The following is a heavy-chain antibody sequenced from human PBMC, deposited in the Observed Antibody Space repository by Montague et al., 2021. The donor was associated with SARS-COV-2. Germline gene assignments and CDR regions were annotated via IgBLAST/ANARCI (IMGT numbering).Heavy chain of an antibody. D-gene: IGHD6-13*01. CDR3: ATLSRRTAAGPRDYFGLDV. V-gene: IGHV4-4*02. Sequence: SETLSLTCRVSGDSISTSTWWTWVRQTPGKGLEWIGEIFPSGTINYNPSLKSRVIISVAKSNNQCSLRLSSLIAADTAVYYCATLSRRTAAGPRDYFGLDVWGQGTTVVVSS. CDR2: IFPSGTI. CDR1: GDSISTSTW. J-gene: IGHJ6*02.